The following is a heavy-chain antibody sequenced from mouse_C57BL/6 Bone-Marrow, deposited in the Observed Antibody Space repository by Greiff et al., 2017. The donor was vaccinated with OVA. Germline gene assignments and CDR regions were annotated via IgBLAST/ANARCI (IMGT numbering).Heavy chain of an antibody. CDR2: INPNNGGT. CDR1: GYTFTDYN. V-gene: IGHV1-18*01. J-gene: IGHJ2*01. CDR3: ARYVWYYFDY. Sequence: VQLKQSGPELVKPGASVKIPCKASGYTFTDYNMDWVKQSHGKSLEWIGDINPNNGGTIYNQKFKGKATLTVDKSSSTAYMELRSLTSEDTAVYYCARYVWYYFDYWGQGTTLTVSS.